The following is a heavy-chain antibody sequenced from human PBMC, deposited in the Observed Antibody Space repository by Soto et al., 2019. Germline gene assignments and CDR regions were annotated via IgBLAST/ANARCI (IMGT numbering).Heavy chain of an antibody. Sequence: PSETLSLTCTVSGGSINNYYWSWIRQPPGKGLEWIGYFYDNGKTDYNPSLKSRVTISVDTSKNQISLKLTSVTAADTAVYYCASRGSRYGSYYYYGMDVWGQGTTVTVS. J-gene: IGHJ6*02. CDR2: FYDNGKT. D-gene: IGHD5-18*01. CDR3: ASRGSRYGSYYYYGMDV. V-gene: IGHV4-59*01. CDR1: GGSINNYY.